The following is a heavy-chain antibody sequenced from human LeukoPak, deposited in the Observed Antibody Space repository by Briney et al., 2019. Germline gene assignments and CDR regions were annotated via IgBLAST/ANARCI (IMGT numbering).Heavy chain of an antibody. CDR1: GFTFSSYS. CDR3: ARGWIQLSEDY. Sequence: PGGSLRLSCAASGFTFSSYSMNWVRQAPGKGLEWVSYISSSSSTIYYADSVKGRFTISRDNAKNSLYLQMNSLRAEDTAVYYCARGWIQLSEDYWGQGTLVTVSS. J-gene: IGHJ4*02. CDR2: ISSSSSTI. D-gene: IGHD5-18*01. V-gene: IGHV3-48*04.